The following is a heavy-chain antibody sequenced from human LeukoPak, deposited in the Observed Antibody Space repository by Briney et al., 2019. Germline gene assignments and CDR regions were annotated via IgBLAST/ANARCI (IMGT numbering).Heavy chain of an antibody. D-gene: IGHD2/OR15-2a*01. CDR1: GYTLTGYY. CDR3: ARGGYVIVRDWFDP. J-gene: IGHJ5*02. Sequence: ASVKVSCKASGYTLTGYYMHWVRQAPGQGLEWMGCINPNSGDTKYAQKFQGRVTMTRDTPMNTAYMELSRLRSDDTALYYCARGGYVIVRDWFDPWGQGTLVTVSS. CDR2: INPNSGDT. V-gene: IGHV1-2*02.